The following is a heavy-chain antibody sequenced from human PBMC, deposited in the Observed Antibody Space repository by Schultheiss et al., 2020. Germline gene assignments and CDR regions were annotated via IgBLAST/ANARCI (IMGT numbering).Heavy chain of an antibody. CDR2: MNPNSGNT. Sequence: AAVKVSCKASGGTFSSYAISWVRQAPGQGLEWMGWMNPNSGNTGYAQKFQGRVTMTRNTSISTAYMELSSLRAEDTAVYYCARALRDCSSTSCYPSSYYGMDVWGQGTTVTVSS. CDR1: GGTFSSYA. J-gene: IGHJ6*02. D-gene: IGHD2-2*01. CDR3: ARALRDCSSTSCYPSSYYGMDV. V-gene: IGHV1-8*02.